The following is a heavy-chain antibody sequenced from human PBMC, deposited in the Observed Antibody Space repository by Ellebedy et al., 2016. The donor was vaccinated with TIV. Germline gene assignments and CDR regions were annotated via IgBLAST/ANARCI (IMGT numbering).Heavy chain of an antibody. V-gene: IGHV3-13*05. J-gene: IGHJ6*02. CDR1: GFTFSSYD. Sequence: GESLKISCAASGFTFSSYDMNWVRQATGKGLEWVSGIGSAGDPYYPGFVKGRFTISRENAKSSLYLQMNSLRAGDTAVYYCARVRRYCTGTSCQSYYGMDVWGQGTTVTVSS. CDR2: IGSAGDP. D-gene: IGHD2-2*01. CDR3: ARVRRYCTGTSCQSYYGMDV.